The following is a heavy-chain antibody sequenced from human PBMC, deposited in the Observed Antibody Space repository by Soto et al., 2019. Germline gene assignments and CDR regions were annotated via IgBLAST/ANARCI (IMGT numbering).Heavy chain of an antibody. J-gene: IGHJ5*02. Sequence: GGSLRLSCAASGFTFSNAWMSWVRQAPGKGLEWVGRIKSKTDGGTTDYAAPVKGRFTISRDDSKNTLYLQMNSLKTEDTAVYYCTTDLSPEAQRRFRNLAAADNNWFDPWGQGTLVTVSS. CDR1: GFTFSNAW. CDR2: IKSKTDGGTT. V-gene: IGHV3-15*01. D-gene: IGHD6-13*01. CDR3: TTDLSPEAQRRFRNLAAADNNWFDP.